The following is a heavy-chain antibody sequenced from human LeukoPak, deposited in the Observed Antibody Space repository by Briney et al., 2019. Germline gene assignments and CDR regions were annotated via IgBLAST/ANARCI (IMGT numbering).Heavy chain of an antibody. CDR2: ISGSGGST. Sequence: LGGSLRLSCAASGFTFSSYAMSWVRQAPGKGLEWVSAISGSGGSTYYADSVKGRFTISRDNSKNTLYLQMNSLRAEDTAVYYCAKETRDYVSGEYFQHWGQGTLVTVSS. D-gene: IGHD4-17*01. J-gene: IGHJ1*01. CDR3: AKETRDYVSGEYFQH. CDR1: GFTFSSYA. V-gene: IGHV3-23*01.